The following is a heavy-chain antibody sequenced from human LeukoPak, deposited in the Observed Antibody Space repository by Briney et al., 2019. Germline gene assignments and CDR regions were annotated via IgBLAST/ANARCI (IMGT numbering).Heavy chain of an antibody. CDR1: GGSIGSFY. Sequence: SETLSLTCTVSGGSIGSFYWSWIRQPAGKGLEWIGRIYSSGSTDYNSSLKSRVTMPVDTSNNQFSLKLSSVTAADSAIYYCARDLPSFYFGSGNMFDPWGQGTLVTVSS. J-gene: IGHJ5*02. CDR2: IYSSGST. D-gene: IGHD3-10*01. V-gene: IGHV4-4*07. CDR3: ARDLPSFYFGSGNMFDP.